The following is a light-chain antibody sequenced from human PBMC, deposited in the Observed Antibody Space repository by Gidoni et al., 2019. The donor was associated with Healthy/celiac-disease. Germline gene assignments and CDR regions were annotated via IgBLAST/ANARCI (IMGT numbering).Light chain of an antibody. Sequence: EIVMTQSPATLSVSPGERATLSCRASQSVSSNLAWYQQKPGQAPRLLIYGASTRATGIPARFSGSGSGTEFTLTISSLQSEDFAVYYCQQYNGTFGQXTKVEIK. CDR2: GAS. J-gene: IGKJ1*01. CDR1: QSVSSN. V-gene: IGKV3-15*01. CDR3: QQYNGT.